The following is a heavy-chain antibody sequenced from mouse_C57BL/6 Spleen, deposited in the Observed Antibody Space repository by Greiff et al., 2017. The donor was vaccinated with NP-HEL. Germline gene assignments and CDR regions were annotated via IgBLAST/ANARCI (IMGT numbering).Heavy chain of an antibody. CDR2: IYPGDGDT. Sequence: QVQLQQSGAELVKPGASVKISCKASGYAFSSYWMNWVKQRPGKGLEWIGQIYPGDGDTNYNGKFKGKATLTADKSSSTAYMQLSSLTSEDSAVYFCARSGTGRGDAMDDWGKGTSVTVSS. CDR1: GYAFSSYW. V-gene: IGHV1-80*01. D-gene: IGHD4-1*01. CDR3: ARSGTGRGDAMDD. J-gene: IGHJ4*01.